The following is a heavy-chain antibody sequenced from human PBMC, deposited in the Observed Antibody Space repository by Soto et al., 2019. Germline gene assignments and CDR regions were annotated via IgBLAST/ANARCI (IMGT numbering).Heavy chain of an antibody. J-gene: IGHJ6*02. CDR1: GFTFSSYG. Sequence: GGSLRLSCAASGFTFSSYGMHWVRQAPGKGLEWVAVISYDGSNKYYADSVKGRFTISRDNSKNTLYLQMNSLRAEDTAVYYCAKDGRGRNYAYYPDYYYGMDVWGQGTTVTVSS. V-gene: IGHV3-30*18. D-gene: IGHD1-26*01. CDR3: AKDGRGRNYAYYPDYYYGMDV. CDR2: ISYDGSNK.